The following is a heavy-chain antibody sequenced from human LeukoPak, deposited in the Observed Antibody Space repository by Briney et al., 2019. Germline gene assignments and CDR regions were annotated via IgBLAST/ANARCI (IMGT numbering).Heavy chain of an antibody. J-gene: IGHJ4*02. D-gene: IGHD3-22*01. CDR1: GFTFDDYA. Sequence: PGGSLRLSCAASGFTFDDYAMHWVRHAPGKGLEGVSGISWNSGSIGYADSVKGRFTISRDNAKNSLYLQMNSLRAEDTAVYYCASQDYYDSSGADYWGQGTLVTVSS. CDR3: ASQDYYDSSGADY. CDR2: ISWNSGSI. V-gene: IGHV3-9*01.